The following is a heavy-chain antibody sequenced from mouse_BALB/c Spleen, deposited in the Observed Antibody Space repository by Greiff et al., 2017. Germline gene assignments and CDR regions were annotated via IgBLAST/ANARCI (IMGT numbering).Heavy chain of an antibody. J-gene: IGHJ4*01. D-gene: IGHD2-14*01. V-gene: IGHV5-6-2*01. CDR2: INSNGGST. CDR1: GFTFSSYY. Sequence: EVKLVESGGGLVKLGGSLKLSCAASGFTFSSYYMSWVRQTPEKWLELVAAINSNGGSTYYPDTVKGRFTISRDNAKNTLYLQMSSLKSEDTALYYCARLGKVRAMDYWGQGTSVTVSS. CDR3: ARLGKVRAMDY.